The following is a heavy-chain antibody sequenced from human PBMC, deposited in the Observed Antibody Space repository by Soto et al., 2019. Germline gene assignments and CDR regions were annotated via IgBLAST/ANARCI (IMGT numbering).Heavy chain of an antibody. CDR1: GGSISSGGYY. CDR3: AREVATISTPFAFDI. CDR2: IYYSGST. V-gene: IGHV4-31*03. Sequence: SETLSLTCTVSGGSISSGGYYWSWIRQHPGKGLEWIGYIYYSGSTYYNQSLKSRVTISVDTSKNQISLKLSSVTAADMAVYYCAREVATISTPFAFDIWGQGTMVTVSS. D-gene: IGHD5-12*01. J-gene: IGHJ3*02.